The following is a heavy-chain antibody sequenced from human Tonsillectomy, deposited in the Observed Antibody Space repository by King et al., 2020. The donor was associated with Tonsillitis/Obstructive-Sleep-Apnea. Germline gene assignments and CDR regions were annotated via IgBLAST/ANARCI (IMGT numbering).Heavy chain of an antibody. CDR1: GFTFSSYA. CDR3: AGGEGYCSGGSCYSGINFDY. V-gene: IGHV3-30*01. D-gene: IGHD2-15*01. J-gene: IGHJ4*02. Sequence: QLVQSGGGVVQPGRSLRLSCAASGFTFSSYAMHWVRQSPGKGLEWVAGITYDGSNKYYSASVKGRFTISRDNSKKPLYLQMNRLRAEETAVYYCAGGEGYCSGGSCYSGINFDYWGQGTLVTVSS. CDR2: ITYDGSNK.